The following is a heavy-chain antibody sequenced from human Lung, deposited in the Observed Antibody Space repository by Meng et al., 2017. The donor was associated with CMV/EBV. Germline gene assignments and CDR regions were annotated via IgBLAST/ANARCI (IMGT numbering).Heavy chain of an antibody. CDR3: VKEMYWDQSYHGMAV. D-gene: IGHD2-8*02. Sequence: GGSLRLSCAASGFTVNNNFLTWVRQGPGKGLEWVSAMYSGGSTYHTDSVKGRFTLSRDNSKNTLYLQMNRLRAEDTGVYYCVKEMYWDQSYHGMAVWGQGTTVTVSS. CDR2: MYSGGST. V-gene: IGHV3-66*02. CDR1: GFTVNNNF. J-gene: IGHJ6*02.